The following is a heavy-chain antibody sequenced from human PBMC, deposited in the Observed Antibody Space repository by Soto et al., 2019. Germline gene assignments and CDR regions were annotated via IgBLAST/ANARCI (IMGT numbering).Heavy chain of an antibody. D-gene: IGHD6-13*01. J-gene: IGHJ6*02. CDR1: GFTFSSYW. CDR3: ARRPVGWGSSWYEIDYYYGMDV. Sequence: GGSLRLSCAASGFTFSSYWMHWVRQAPGKGLVWVSRINSDGSSTSYADSVKGRFTISRDNAKNTLYLQMNSLRAEDTAVYYCARRPVGWGSSWYEIDYYYGMDVWGQGTTVTVSS. V-gene: IGHV3-74*01. CDR2: INSDGSST.